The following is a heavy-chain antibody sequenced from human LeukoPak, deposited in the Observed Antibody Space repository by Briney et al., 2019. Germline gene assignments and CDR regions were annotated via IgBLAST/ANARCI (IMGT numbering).Heavy chain of an antibody. D-gene: IGHD1-26*01. CDR1: GGTFSSYA. Sequence: ASVKVFCKASGGTFSSYAISWVRQAPGQGLEWMGRIIPIFGTANYAQKFQGRVTITTDESTSTAYMEVSSLRSEDTAVYYCAYSGSYDSPFDYWGQGTLVTVSS. V-gene: IGHV1-69*05. CDR2: IIPIFGTA. J-gene: IGHJ4*02. CDR3: AYSGSYDSPFDY.